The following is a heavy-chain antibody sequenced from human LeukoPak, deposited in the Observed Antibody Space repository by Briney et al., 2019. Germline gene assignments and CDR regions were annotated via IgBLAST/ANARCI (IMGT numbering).Heavy chain of an antibody. CDR3: ERGDEWEIAVDF. CDR2: IKPNGGDT. J-gene: IGHJ4*02. V-gene: IGHV1-2*02. Sequence: ASVKVSRKASGYSFSVYYINWVRQAPGQGLEWMGWIKPNGGDTNCPQKFRGRNTMTRDTSISTVYMELKSLTSDDAAVYYCERGDEWEIAVDFWGQGTLITVSS. CDR1: GYSFSVYY. D-gene: IGHD1-26*01.